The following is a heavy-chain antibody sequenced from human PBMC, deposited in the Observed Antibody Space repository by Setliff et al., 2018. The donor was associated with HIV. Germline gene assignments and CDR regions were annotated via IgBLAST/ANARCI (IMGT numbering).Heavy chain of an antibody. J-gene: IGHJ4*02. CDR2: SYPNTGGT. D-gene: IGHD4-17*01. CDR1: GYTFTEYY. Sequence: GASVKVSCKASGYTFTEYYIHWVRQAPGQGLEWMGWSYPNTGGTNYAQKFQGRVTMTRDTSISTAYMELSRLRSDDTALYYCARSTTADWGQGTMVTVSS. V-gene: IGHV1-2*02. CDR3: ARSTTAD.